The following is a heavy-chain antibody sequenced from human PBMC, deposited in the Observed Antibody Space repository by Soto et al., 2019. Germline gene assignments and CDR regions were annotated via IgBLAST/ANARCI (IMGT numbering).Heavy chain of an antibody. Sequence: QVHLVQSGAEVKKPGASVKVSFKGSGYGFTTYGITWVRQAPGQGLEWMAWISAHNGNTNYAQKLQGRVTVTRDTSTSTAYMELRSLRSDDTAVYYCARGRYGDYWGQGALVTASS. D-gene: IGHD1-1*01. CDR2: ISAHNGNT. J-gene: IGHJ4*02. CDR3: ARGRYGDY. V-gene: IGHV1-18*01. CDR1: GYGFTTYG.